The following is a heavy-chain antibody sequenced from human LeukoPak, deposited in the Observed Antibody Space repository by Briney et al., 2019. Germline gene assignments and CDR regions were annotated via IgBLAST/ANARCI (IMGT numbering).Heavy chain of an antibody. CDR2: ITGSGTYT. D-gene: IGHD6-13*01. J-gene: IGHJ4*02. CDR1: GFSLYSYA. Sequence: PGGSLRLSCAASGFSLYSYAVNWVRQAPGKGLEWVSAITGSGTYTYYADSMKGRFTISIDYSKNTLYLQIKILIAEDTSAYYCAKGEMYRNTWYSDYWGQGTLVTVSS. V-gene: IGHV3-23*01. CDR3: AKGEMYRNTWYSDY.